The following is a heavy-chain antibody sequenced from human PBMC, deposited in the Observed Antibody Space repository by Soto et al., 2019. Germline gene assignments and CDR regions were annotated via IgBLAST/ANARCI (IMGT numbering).Heavy chain of an antibody. Sequence: QLQLQESGPGLVKPSETLSLTCTVSGGSVTSSSCYWGWIRQPPGKGLEWIGDIYHTGNTNYNPSLKSPVTIYESTTTAQFSRKLSSVTAADTAMYYCVRLTSRITAASHGRSNWLVTWGPGTMVSVSS. J-gene: IGHJ5*02. CDR3: VRLTSRITAASHGRSNWLVT. CDR2: IYHTGNT. CDR1: GGSVTSSSCY. V-gene: IGHV4-39*01. D-gene: IGHD2-15*01.